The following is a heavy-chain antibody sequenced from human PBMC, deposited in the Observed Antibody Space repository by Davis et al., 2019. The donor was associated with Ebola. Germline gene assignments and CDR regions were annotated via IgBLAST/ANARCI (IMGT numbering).Heavy chain of an antibody. CDR3: AREDYDGGSRLDP. CDR1: GYTFTKYA. CDR2: INTNTGSP. J-gene: IGHJ5*02. Sequence: ASVQVSCKASGYTFTKYAIFWVRQAPGQRLEWMGWINTNTGSPDYAQGFTGRFVFSLDTSVSTAYLQISSLKAEDTAVYFCAREDYDGGSRLDPWGQGTLVSVYS. V-gene: IGHV7-4-1*02. D-gene: IGHD3-16*01.